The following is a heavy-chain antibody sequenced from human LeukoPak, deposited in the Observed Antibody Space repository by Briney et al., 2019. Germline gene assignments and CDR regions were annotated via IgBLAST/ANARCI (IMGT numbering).Heavy chain of an antibody. D-gene: IGHD5-18*01. CDR2: INHSGST. Sequence: SETLSLTCAVYGGSFSGHYWSWIRQPPGKGLEWIGEINHSGSTNYNPSLKSRVTISVDTSKNQFSLKLSSVTAADTAVYYCASGYSYGPDYWGQGTLVTVSS. CDR1: GGSFSGHY. CDR3: ASGYSYGPDY. J-gene: IGHJ4*02. V-gene: IGHV4-34*01.